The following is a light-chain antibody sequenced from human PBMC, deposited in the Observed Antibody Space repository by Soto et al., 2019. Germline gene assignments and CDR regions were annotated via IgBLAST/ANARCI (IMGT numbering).Light chain of an antibody. J-gene: IGLJ1*01. CDR2: EVS. V-gene: IGLV2-14*01. CDR1: SNDGGGYNF. Sequence: QSALTQPASVSGSPGQSITISCTGTSNDGGGYNFVSWYQQHPGKAPKVMISEVSNRPSGVSIRFSGSKSGNTASLTISGLQAEDEADYYCTSHRKNSPLPYVFGTGTKVTVL. CDR3: TSHRKNSPLPYV.